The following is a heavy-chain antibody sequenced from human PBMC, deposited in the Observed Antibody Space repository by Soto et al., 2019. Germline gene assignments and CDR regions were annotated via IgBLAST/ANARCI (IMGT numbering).Heavy chain of an antibody. V-gene: IGHV3-21*01. CDR3: ARDYRGYYDSWGPSPSPCDY. CDR1: GFTFSSYS. J-gene: IGHJ4*02. CDR2: ISSSSSYI. Sequence: GGSLRLSCAASGFTFSSYSMNWVRQAPGKGLEWVSSISSSSSYIYYADSVKGRFTISRDNAKNSLYLQMNSLRAEDTAVYYCARDYRGYYDSWGPSPSPCDYWGQGTLVTVSS. D-gene: IGHD3-22*01.